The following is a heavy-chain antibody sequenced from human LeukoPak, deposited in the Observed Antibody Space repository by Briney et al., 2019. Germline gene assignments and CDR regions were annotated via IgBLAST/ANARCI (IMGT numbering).Heavy chain of an antibody. V-gene: IGHV3-23*01. Sequence: GGSLRLSCVVSGFTFKNFAMTWVRQTPGKGLQWVSSVSGNGATAHHADSVNGRFSISRDNSKSTIYLQMNSLRVEDTALYYCAKDFYDTDGYAHIHPPFFDSCGQGTVVTVSS. CDR1: GFTFKNFA. CDR2: VSGNGATA. CDR3: AKDFYDTDGYAHIHPPFFDS. D-gene: IGHD2/OR15-2a*01. J-gene: IGHJ4*02.